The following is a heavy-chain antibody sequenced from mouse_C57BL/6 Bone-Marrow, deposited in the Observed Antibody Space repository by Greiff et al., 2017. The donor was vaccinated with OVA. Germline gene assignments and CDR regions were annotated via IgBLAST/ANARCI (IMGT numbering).Heavy chain of an antibody. CDR3: ARGRYYGRSYGWYFDV. Sequence: QVHVKQSGAELVKPGASVKISCKASGYTFTDYYINWVKQRPGQGLEWIGKIGPGSGSTYYNEKFKGKATLTADKSSSTAYMQLSSLTSEDSAVYFCARGRYYGRSYGWYFDVWGTGTTLTVSS. CDR2: IGPGSGST. CDR1: GYTFTDYY. J-gene: IGHJ1*03. V-gene: IGHV1-77*01. D-gene: IGHD1-1*01.